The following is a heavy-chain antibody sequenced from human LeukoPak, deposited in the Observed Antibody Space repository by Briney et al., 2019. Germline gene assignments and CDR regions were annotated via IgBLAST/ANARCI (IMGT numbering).Heavy chain of an antibody. J-gene: IGHJ4*02. CDR2: LSGSGGST. CDR3: ARGVSAAYYYDSSGYGKFDY. V-gene: IGHV3-23*01. Sequence: GTLRLSCAASGFTFSSYGMSWVRQAPGKGLEWVSSLSGSGGSTYYADSVKGRFTISRDNSKNTLYLQMNSLRAEDTAVYYCARGVSAAYYYDSSGYGKFDYWGQGTLVTVSS. D-gene: IGHD3-22*01. CDR1: GFTFSSYG.